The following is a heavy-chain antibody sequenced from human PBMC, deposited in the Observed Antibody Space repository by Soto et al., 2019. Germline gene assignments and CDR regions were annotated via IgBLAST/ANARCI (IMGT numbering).Heavy chain of an antibody. J-gene: IGHJ4*02. V-gene: IGHV1-2*02. CDR3: ATSLGKTYYYDSSGYYHPH. D-gene: IGHD3-22*01. Sequence: ASVKVSCKASGYNFTGYYMHWVRQAPGQGLEWMGWINPNSGGTNYAQKFQGRVTMTRDTSISTAYMELSRLRSDDTAVYYCATSLGKTYYYDSSGYYHPHWGQGTLVTVSS. CDR2: INPNSGGT. CDR1: GYNFTGYY.